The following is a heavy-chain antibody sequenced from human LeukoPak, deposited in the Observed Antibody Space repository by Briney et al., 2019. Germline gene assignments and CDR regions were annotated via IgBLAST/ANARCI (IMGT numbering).Heavy chain of an antibody. CDR1: GYTFTSYD. V-gene: IGHV1-8*03. CDR3: AREVAEYSSSLYYYYYYMDV. D-gene: IGHD6-6*01. J-gene: IGHJ6*03. Sequence: ASVKVSCKASGYTFTSYDINWVRQATGQGLEWMEWMNPNSGNTGYAQKFQGRVTITRNTSISTAYMELSSLRSEDTAVYYCAREVAEYSSSLYYYYYYMDVWGKGTTVTVSS. CDR2: MNPNSGNT.